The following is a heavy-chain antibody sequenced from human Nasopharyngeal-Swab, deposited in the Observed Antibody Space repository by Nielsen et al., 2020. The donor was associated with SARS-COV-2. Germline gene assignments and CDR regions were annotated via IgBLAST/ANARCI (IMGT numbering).Heavy chain of an antibody. CDR1: GGTFSSYA. D-gene: IGHD1-26*01. J-gene: IGHJ6*02. Sequence: SVKVSCKASGGTFSSYAISWVRQAPGQGLEWMGRIIPILGIANYAQKFQGRVTITADKSTSTAYMELSSLRSEDTAVYYCARAELRPNPYYYYYGVDVWGQGTTVTVSS. V-gene: IGHV1-69*04. CDR2: IIPILGIA. CDR3: ARAELRPNPYYYYYGVDV.